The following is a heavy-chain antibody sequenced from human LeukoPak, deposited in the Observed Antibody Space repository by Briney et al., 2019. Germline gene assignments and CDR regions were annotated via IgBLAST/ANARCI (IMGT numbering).Heavy chain of an antibody. CDR3: AKEQQLIYLTGGFDY. CDR1: GFTFDDYA. V-gene: IGHV3-9*01. J-gene: IGHJ4*02. CDR2: ISWNSGSI. Sequence: PGRSLRLSCAASGFTFDDYAMHWVRQAPGKGLEWVSGISWNSGSIGYADSVKGRFTISRDNAKNSLYLQMNSLRAEDTALYYCAKEQQLIYLTGGFDYWGQGTLVTVSS. D-gene: IGHD3-9*01.